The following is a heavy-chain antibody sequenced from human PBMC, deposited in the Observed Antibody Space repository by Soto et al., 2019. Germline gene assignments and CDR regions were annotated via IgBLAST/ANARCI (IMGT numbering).Heavy chain of an antibody. CDR3: ARADCSGGSCYLDY. J-gene: IGHJ4*02. Sequence: QVQLQESGPGLVKPSETLSLTCTVSGGSISSYYWCWIRQPPGKGLAWIGYIYYSGSTNYNPSLKSRVTISVDTSKNQFSLKLSSVTAADTAVYYCARADCSGGSCYLDYWGPGTLVTVSS. CDR1: GGSISSYY. CDR2: IYYSGST. V-gene: IGHV4-59*01. D-gene: IGHD2-15*01.